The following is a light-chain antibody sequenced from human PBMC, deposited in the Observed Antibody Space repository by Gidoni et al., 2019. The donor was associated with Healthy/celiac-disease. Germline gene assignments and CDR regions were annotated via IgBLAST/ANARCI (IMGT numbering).Light chain of an antibody. CDR2: AAS. Sequence: DIQRTQSASSLSASVGDRVTITCRARQSISSYLNWYQQKPGKAPKLLLYAASSLQCGVPSRFSGSGSWTDFSLPISSLQPEDFATFYCQLRYSTPPVTFGQGTKLEIK. V-gene: IGKV1-39*01. CDR1: QSISSY. CDR3: QLRYSTPPVT. J-gene: IGKJ2*01.